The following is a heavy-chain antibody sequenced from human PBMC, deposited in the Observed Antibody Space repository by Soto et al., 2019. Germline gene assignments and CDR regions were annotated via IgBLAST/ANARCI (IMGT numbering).Heavy chain of an antibody. CDR3: ARGGGYDSFDY. CDR2: INHSGST. CDR1: GGSFSGYY. Sequence: SETLSLTCAVYGGSFSGYYWSWIRQPPGKGLEWIGEINHSGSTNYNPSLKSRLTMSIDRTRNQFSLKLSSVTAADMAVYYCARGGGYDSFDYWGQGVLVTVSS. V-gene: IGHV4-34*01. D-gene: IGHD5-12*01. J-gene: IGHJ4*02.